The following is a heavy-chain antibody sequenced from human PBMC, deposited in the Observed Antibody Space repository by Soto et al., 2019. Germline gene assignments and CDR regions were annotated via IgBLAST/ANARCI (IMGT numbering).Heavy chain of an antibody. J-gene: IGHJ1*01. D-gene: IGHD5-12*01. V-gene: IGHV3-73*01. CDR3: TTHSGYELNSGSLQH. CDR2: IRSKTDGDAT. Sequence: GGSLRLSCAASGFTFSGSVMHWVRQASGKGLEWVGRIRSKTDGDATAYAAPVKGRFTISRDDSKNTLYLQMNSLKTEDTAVYYCTTHSGYELNSGSLQHWGQGTLVTVSS. CDR1: GFTFSGSV.